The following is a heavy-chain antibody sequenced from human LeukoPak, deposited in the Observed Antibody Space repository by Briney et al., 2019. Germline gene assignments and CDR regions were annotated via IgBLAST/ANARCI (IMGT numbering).Heavy chain of an antibody. Sequence: GASVKVSCKASGYTFTSYGISWVRQAPGQGLEWMGWISAYNGNTNYAQKLQGRVTMTTDTSTSTAYMELRSLRSDDTAVYYCARDYYGDFEAEDAFDIWGQGPMVTVSS. CDR1: GYTFTSYG. CDR2: ISAYNGNT. J-gene: IGHJ3*02. V-gene: IGHV1-18*01. CDR3: ARDYYGDFEAEDAFDI. D-gene: IGHD4-17*01.